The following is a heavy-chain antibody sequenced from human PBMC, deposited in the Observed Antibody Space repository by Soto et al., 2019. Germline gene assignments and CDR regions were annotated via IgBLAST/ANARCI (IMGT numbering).Heavy chain of an antibody. Sequence: SERLYLTCAVSGGXISSSVVDVGWISQPPGKGLEWIGSIYYSGSTYYNPSLKSRVTISVDTSKNQFSLKLSSVTAADTALYYCASINYDFGSGTNPYYYYYMAVWGKGTTVTVSS. CDR1: GGXISSSVVD. V-gene: IGHV4-39*01. CDR2: IYYSGST. D-gene: IGHD3-3*01. CDR3: ASINYDFGSGTNPYYYYYMAV. J-gene: IGHJ6*03.